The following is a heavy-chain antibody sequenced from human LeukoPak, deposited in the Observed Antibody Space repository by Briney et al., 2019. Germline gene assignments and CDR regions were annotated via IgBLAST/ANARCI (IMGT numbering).Heavy chain of an antibody. Sequence: TSETLSLTCTVSGGSISSYYWSWIRQPPGKGLEWIGYISYSGTSNYNPSLKSRVTISVDTAKNQFSLNLSSVTAADTAVYYCTRLASGYNNGPDYWGQGTVVTVSA. CDR1: GGSISSYY. CDR3: TRLASGYNNGPDY. CDR2: ISYSGTS. D-gene: IGHD5-12*01. J-gene: IGHJ4*02. V-gene: IGHV4-59*08.